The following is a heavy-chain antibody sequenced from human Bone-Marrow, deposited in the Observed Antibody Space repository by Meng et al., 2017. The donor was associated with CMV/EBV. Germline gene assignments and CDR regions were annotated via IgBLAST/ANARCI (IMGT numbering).Heavy chain of an antibody. Sequence: SETLSLTCTVSGGSISSYYWSWIRQPPGKGLEWIGYIYYSGSTNYNPSLKSRVTISVDTSKNQFSLKLSSVTAADTAVYYCAGGDGYNYGYWGQGTLVTSPQ. V-gene: IGHV4-59*01. CDR2: IYYSGST. CDR3: AGGDGYNYGY. J-gene: IGHJ4*02. CDR1: GGSISSYY. D-gene: IGHD5-24*01.